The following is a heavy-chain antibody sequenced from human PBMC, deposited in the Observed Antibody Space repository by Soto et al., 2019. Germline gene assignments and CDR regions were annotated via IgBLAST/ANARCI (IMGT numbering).Heavy chain of an antibody. CDR3: ARDHDILTGPFDY. Sequence: GGSLRLSCAASGFTFSSYSMNWVRQAPGKGLEWVSYISSSSSTIYYADSVKGRLTISRDNAKNSLYLQMNSLRAEDTAVYYCARDHDILTGPFDYWGQGTLVTVSS. CDR2: ISSSSSTI. V-gene: IGHV3-48*01. J-gene: IGHJ4*02. CDR1: GFTFSSYS. D-gene: IGHD3-9*01.